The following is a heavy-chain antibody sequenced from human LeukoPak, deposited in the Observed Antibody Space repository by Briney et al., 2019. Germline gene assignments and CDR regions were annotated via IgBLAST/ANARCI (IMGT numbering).Heavy chain of an antibody. CDR3: ATTTVTKETYYYYGMDV. Sequence: GGSLRLSCAASGFTVSSNYMSWVRQAPGKGLEWVSVIYSGGSTYYADSVKGRFTISRDNSTNTLYLQMNSLRAEDTAVCYCATTTVTKETYYYYGMDVWGEGTTVTVSS. D-gene: IGHD4-17*01. CDR2: IYSGGST. V-gene: IGHV3-66*01. J-gene: IGHJ6*01. CDR1: GFTVSSNY.